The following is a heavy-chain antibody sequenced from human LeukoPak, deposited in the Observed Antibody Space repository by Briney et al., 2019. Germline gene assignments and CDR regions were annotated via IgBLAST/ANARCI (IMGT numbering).Heavy chain of an antibody. V-gene: IGHV4-59*08. CDR1: GGSISSYY. Sequence: SETLSLTCTVSGGSISSYYWSWIRQPPGKGLEWIGYIYYSGSTNYNPSLKSRVTISVDTSKNQFSLKLNSVTAADTAVYYCARCYVANYYGMDVWGQGTTVTVSS. CDR2: IYYSGST. J-gene: IGHJ6*02. D-gene: IGHD5-12*01. CDR3: ARCYVANYYGMDV.